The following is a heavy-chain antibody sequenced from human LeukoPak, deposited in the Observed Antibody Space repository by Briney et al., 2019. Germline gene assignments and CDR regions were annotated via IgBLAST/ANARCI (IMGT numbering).Heavy chain of an antibody. Sequence: GGSLRLSCAASGFTFSSYAMSWVRQAPGKGLEWVSAISGSGGSTYYADSVKGRFTISRDNSKNTLYLQMNSLGAEDTAVYYCAKDFNIVVVPAASNWFDPWGQGTPVTVSS. J-gene: IGHJ5*02. CDR2: ISGSGGST. CDR1: GFTFSSYA. V-gene: IGHV3-23*01. CDR3: AKDFNIVVVPAASNWFDP. D-gene: IGHD2-2*01.